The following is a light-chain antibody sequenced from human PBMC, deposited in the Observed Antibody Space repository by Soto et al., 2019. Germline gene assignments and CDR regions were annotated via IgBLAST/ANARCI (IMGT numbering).Light chain of an antibody. CDR2: AAS. CDR3: QQSYTSWWT. V-gene: IGKV1-39*01. CDR1: QSISTH. Sequence: DIQMTQSLSSLSASVGDRVTITCRASQSISTHLSWYQQKPGKAPKLLIYAASSLQSWVPPRFTGSGSGTDFTLTISSLQPEDFATYYCQQSYTSWWTFGQGTKVDIK. J-gene: IGKJ1*01.